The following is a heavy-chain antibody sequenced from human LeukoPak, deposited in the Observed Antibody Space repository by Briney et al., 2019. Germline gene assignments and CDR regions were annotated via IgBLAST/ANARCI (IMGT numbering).Heavy chain of an antibody. D-gene: IGHD3-10*02. CDR1: GFTFSSYS. Sequence: GGSLRLSCAASGFTFSSYSMNWGRQAPGKGLEWVSSIISSSSYIYYADSVRGRFTISRDNAKNSLYLQMNSLRAEDTAVYYCAELGITMIGGVWGKGTTVTISS. CDR2: IISSSSYI. CDR3: AELGITMIGGV. J-gene: IGHJ6*04. V-gene: IGHV3-21*01.